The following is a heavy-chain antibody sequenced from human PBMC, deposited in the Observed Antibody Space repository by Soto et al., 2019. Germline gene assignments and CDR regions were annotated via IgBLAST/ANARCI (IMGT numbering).Heavy chain of an antibody. J-gene: IGHJ4*02. CDR1: GYTFTSYG. CDR2: ISAYNGNT. Sequence: ASVKVSCKAPGYTFTSYGISWVRQAPGQGLEWMGWISAYNGNTNYAQKLQGRVTMTTDTSTSTAYMELRSLRSDDTAVYYCARGRMVRGVILFGYWGRGALVTVSS. V-gene: IGHV1-18*04. CDR3: ARGRMVRGVILFGY. D-gene: IGHD3-10*01.